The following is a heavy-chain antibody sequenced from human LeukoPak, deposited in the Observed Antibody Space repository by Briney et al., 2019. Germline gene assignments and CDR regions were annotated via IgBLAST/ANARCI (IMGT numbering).Heavy chain of an antibody. CDR1: GFTSSSYG. Sequence: GGSLRLSCAASGFTSSSYGMHWVRQAPGKGLEWVAFIRYDGSNKYYADSVKGRFTISRDNSKNTLYLQMNSLRAEDTAVYYCAKPMYSSGPFVDYWGQGTLVTVSS. J-gene: IGHJ4*02. CDR2: IRYDGSNK. D-gene: IGHD6-19*01. V-gene: IGHV3-30*02. CDR3: AKPMYSSGPFVDY.